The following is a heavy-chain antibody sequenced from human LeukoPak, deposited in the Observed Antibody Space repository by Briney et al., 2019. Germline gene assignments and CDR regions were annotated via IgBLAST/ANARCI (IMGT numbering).Heavy chain of an antibody. D-gene: IGHD3-16*02. CDR2: VSGDNGQT. CDR1: TYISSDFG. V-gene: IGHV1-18*01. CDR3: ARVYLYTTGWSAAYYYFMDV. J-gene: IGHJ6*03. Sequence: GASVKVSCKASTYISSDFGISWVRLAPGGGLEWMGWVSGDNGQTNYGYKFYGRVTMTMETSTNTASMELRGLRSDDTAIYYCARVYLYTTGWSAAYYYFMDVWGKGTTVIVSS.